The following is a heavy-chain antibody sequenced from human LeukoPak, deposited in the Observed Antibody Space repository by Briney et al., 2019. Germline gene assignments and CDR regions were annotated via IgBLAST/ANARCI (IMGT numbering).Heavy chain of an antibody. CDR3: ARVNYGSGSYYSPFPSYYFDY. D-gene: IGHD3-10*01. CDR1: GGSISSGSYY. CDR2: IYTSGST. Sequence: PSETLSLTCTVSGGSISSGSYYWSWIRQPAGKGLEWIGRIYTSGSTNYNPSLKSRVTISVDTSKNQFSLKLSSVTAADTAVYYCARVNYGSGSYYSPFPSYYFDYWGQGTLVTVSS. V-gene: IGHV4-61*02. J-gene: IGHJ4*02.